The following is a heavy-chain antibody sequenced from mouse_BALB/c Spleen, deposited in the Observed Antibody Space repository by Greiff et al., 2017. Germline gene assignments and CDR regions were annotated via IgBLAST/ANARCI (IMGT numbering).Heavy chain of an antibody. V-gene: IGHV3-6*02. CDR1: GYSITSGYY. CDR3: ALYDGYYLYAMDY. D-gene: IGHD2-3*01. Sequence: ESGPGLVKPSQSLSLTCSVTGYSITSGYYWNWIRQFPGNKLEWMGYISYDGSNNYNPSLKNRISITRDTSKNQFFLKLNSVTTEDTATYYCALYDGYYLYAMDYWGQGTSVTVSS. J-gene: IGHJ4*01. CDR2: ISYDGSN.